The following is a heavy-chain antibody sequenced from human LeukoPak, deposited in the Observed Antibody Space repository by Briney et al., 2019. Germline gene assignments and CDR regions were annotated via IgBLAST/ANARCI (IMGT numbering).Heavy chain of an antibody. V-gene: IGHV4-61*02. CDR3: ARDMTGSGWNDAFDI. CDR1: GGSISSESYY. D-gene: IGHD6-19*01. Sequence: PSETLSLTCTVSGGSISSESYYWNWIRQPAGKGLEWIGRIYSSGNSKYNPSLKSRVTISVDTSRNQFSLNLSSVTAADTAVYYCARDMTGSGWNDAFDIWGQGTMVTVSS. J-gene: IGHJ3*02. CDR2: IYSSGNS.